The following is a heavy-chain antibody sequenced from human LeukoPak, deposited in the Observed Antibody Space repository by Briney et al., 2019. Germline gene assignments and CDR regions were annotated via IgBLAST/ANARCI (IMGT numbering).Heavy chain of an antibody. CDR3: ASASESRTDTAMATDY. D-gene: IGHD5-18*01. Sequence: ASVKVSCKASGYTFTSYDINWVRQATGQGLEWMGWINPNSGGTNYTQKFQGRVTMTRDTSISTAYMELSRLRSDDTAVYYCASASESRTDTAMATDYWGQGTLVTVSS. CDR2: INPNSGGT. J-gene: IGHJ4*02. V-gene: IGHV1-2*02. CDR1: GYTFTSYD.